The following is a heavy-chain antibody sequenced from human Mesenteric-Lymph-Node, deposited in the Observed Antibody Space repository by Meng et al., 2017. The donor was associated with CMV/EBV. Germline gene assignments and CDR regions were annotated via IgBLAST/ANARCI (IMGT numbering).Heavy chain of an antibody. J-gene: IGHJ4*02. D-gene: IGHD3-16*01. CDR3: ARRAGGYENYYDY. CDR1: GYSFTSHW. Sequence: GESLKISCQGSGYSFTSHWIGWVRQMPGKGLEWMGISYPGDSDTRYSPSLQGQVTMSADKSTNTAYLQWSSLKASDTAIYYCARRAGGYENYYDYWGQGTPVTVSS. V-gene: IGHV5-51*01. CDR2: SYPGDSDT.